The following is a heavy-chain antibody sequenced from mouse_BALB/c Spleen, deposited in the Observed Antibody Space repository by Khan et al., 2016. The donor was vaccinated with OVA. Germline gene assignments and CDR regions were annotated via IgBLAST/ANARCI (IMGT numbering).Heavy chain of an antibody. CDR3: ARLAYYYNSEGFAY. CDR2: ISSGGHYT. Sequence: EVELVESGGDLVKPGGSLQLSCAASGFTFSTYGMSWVRQTPDKRLEWVATISSGGHYTYYPASVTGRFTIYRDNAKSTLYLQMSSRKSEDTAIYYCARLAYYYNSEGFAYWGQGTLVTVSA. J-gene: IGHJ3*01. CDR1: GFTFSTYG. D-gene: IGHD1-1*01. V-gene: IGHV5-6*01.